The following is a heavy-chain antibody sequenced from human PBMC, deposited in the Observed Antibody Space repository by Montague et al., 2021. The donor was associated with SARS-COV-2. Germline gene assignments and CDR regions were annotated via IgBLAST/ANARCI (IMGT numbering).Heavy chain of an antibody. Sequence: SLRLSCAASGFTFSSYWMSWVRQASGKGLEWVANIKQDGSEKYYVDSVKGRFTITRDNAKNSLYLQMNSLRAEDTAVYYCARDRTYCSGGSCLYYYYYGMDVWGQGTTVTVSS. CDR3: ARDRTYCSGGSCLYYYYYGMDV. CDR2: IKQDGSEK. J-gene: IGHJ6*02. D-gene: IGHD2-15*01. CDR1: GFTFSSYW. V-gene: IGHV3-7*01.